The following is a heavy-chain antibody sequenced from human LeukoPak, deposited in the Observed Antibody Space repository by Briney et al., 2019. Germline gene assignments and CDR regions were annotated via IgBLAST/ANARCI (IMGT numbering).Heavy chain of an antibody. CDR1: GFTFDDYA. V-gene: IGHV3-9*01. Sequence: PPGGSLRLSCAASGFTFDDYAMHWVRQAPGKGLEWVSGISWNSGSIGYADSVKGRFTISRDNAKNSLYLQMNSLRAGDTALYYCAKDIRSYYDSSGYYDYWGQGTLVTVSS. D-gene: IGHD3-22*01. CDR3: AKDIRSYYDSSGYYDY. CDR2: ISWNSGSI. J-gene: IGHJ4*02.